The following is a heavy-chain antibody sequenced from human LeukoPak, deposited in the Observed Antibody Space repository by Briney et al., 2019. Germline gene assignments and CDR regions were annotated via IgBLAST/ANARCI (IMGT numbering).Heavy chain of an antibody. CDR3: ATGRSGSYAFDI. D-gene: IGHD1-26*01. V-gene: IGHV3-21*01. Sequence: GGSLRLSCAASGFTFSSYSMNWVRQAPGKGLEWVSSIGSSSSYIYYADSVEGRFTISRDNAKNSLSLQMNSLRAEDTAVYYCATGRSGSYAFDIWGQGTMVTVSS. CDR1: GFTFSSYS. J-gene: IGHJ3*02. CDR2: IGSSSSYI.